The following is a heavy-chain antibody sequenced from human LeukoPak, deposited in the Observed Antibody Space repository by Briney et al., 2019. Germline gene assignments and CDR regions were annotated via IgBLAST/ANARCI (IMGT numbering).Heavy chain of an antibody. Sequence: SETLSLTCTVSGGSISSGGYYWSWIRQHPGKGLEWIGYIYYSGSTYYNPSLKSRVTISVDTSKNQFSLKLSSVTAADTAVYYCARGPRGPFDYWGQGTLVTVPS. D-gene: IGHD3-16*01. CDR1: GGSISSGGYY. CDR3: ARGPRGPFDY. CDR2: IYYSGST. V-gene: IGHV4-31*03. J-gene: IGHJ4*02.